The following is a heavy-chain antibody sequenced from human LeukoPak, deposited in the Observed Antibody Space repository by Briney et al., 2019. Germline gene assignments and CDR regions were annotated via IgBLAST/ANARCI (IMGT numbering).Heavy chain of an antibody. Sequence: PGGSLRLSCAASGFTFSSYGMHWVRQAPGKGLEWVAFIRYDGSNKYYADSVKGRFTISRDNSKNTLYLQMNSLRAEDTAVYYCAKDRGYDSSGYYLDYWGQGTLVTVSS. J-gene: IGHJ4*02. D-gene: IGHD3-22*01. V-gene: IGHV3-30*02. CDR2: IRYDGSNK. CDR3: AKDRGYDSSGYYLDY. CDR1: GFTFSSYG.